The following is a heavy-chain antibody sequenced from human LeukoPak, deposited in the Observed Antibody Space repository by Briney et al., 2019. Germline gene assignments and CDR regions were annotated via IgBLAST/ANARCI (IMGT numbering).Heavy chain of an antibody. J-gene: IGHJ4*02. CDR1: GDTFSTYN. D-gene: IGHD5-18*01. CDR3: ARDVDTSMAYYFDC. CDR2: INPSRGDT. Sequence: ASVKVSCKASGDTFSTYNIHWVRQAPGQGLEWMGIINPSRGDTSYAQKFQGRVTMTRDTSTSTVYMEVSGLKYDDTAVYYCARDVDTSMAYYFDCWGQGTLVTVSS. V-gene: IGHV1-46*01.